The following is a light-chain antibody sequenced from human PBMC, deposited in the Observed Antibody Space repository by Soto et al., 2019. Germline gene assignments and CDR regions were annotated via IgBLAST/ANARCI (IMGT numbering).Light chain of an antibody. CDR1: SSDVGGYNY. J-gene: IGLJ2*01. CDR2: EVS. Sequence: QSALTQPASVSGSPGQSITISCTGTSSDVGGYNYVSWYQHHPGKAPKLMIYEVSNRPSGVSNRFSGSKSGNTASLTISGLQAEDEADYYCSSYTSNSVVFGGGTQLTVL. V-gene: IGLV2-14*01. CDR3: SSYTSNSVV.